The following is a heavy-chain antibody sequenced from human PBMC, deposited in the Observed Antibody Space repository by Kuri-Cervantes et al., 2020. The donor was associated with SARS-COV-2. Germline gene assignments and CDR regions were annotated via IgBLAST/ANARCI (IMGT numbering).Heavy chain of an antibody. CDR3: ARQGTTYLDS. J-gene: IGHJ4*02. CDR2: TSTYNGNA. V-gene: IGHV1-18*01. CDR1: GYTFSSRG. D-gene: IGHD1-14*01. Sequence: ASVKVSCKASGYTFSSRGFTWVRQVPGQGLEWVGYTSTYNGNANYAQNFQGRVTMTTDTPTKTGHMELRRLQPDDTAIYYCARQGTTYLDSWGQGTLVTVSS.